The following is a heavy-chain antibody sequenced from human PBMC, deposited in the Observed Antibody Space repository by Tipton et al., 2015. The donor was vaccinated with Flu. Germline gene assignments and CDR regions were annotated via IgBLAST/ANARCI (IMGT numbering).Heavy chain of an antibody. CDR2: IYTGGSS. J-gene: IGHJ4*02. CDR1: GGSLSGYY. Sequence: LRLSCTVSGGSLSGYYWGWIRQPAGKGLEWIGRIYTGGSSYYNPSLKSRVTMSVDTSKNQFSLKLDSMTAADTAVYFCARDGYSGYDFGYYFDSWGQGTLVTVST. CDR3: ARDGYSGYDFGYYFDS. V-gene: IGHV4-4*07. D-gene: IGHD5-12*01.